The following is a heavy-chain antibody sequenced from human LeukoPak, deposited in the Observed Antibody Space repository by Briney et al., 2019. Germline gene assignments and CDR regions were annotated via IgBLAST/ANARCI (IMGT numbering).Heavy chain of an antibody. D-gene: IGHD3-10*01. CDR2: IYYSGST. CDR3: ARDRLSITMVRGPDRRYYFDY. Sequence: PSETLSLTCTVSGGSISSSSYYWGWIRQPPGKGLEWIGSIYYSGSTYYNPSLKSRVTISVDTSKNQFSLKLSSVTAADTAVYYCARDRLSITMVRGPDRRYYFDYWGQGTLVTVSS. CDR1: GGSISSSSYY. J-gene: IGHJ4*02. V-gene: IGHV4-39*07.